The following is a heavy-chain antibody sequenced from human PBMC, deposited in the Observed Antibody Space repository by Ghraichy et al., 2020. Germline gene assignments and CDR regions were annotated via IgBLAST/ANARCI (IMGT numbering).Heavy chain of an antibody. Sequence: SEKVSCKASGGTFSSYAISWVRQAPGQGLEWMGGIIPIFGTANYAQKFQGRVTITADESTSTAYMELSSLRSEDTAVYYCAREGTGTRYSSSPGPTAFDIWGQGTMVTVSS. D-gene: IGHD6-6*01. CDR2: IIPIFGTA. CDR1: GGTFSSYA. V-gene: IGHV1-69*13. CDR3: AREGTGTRYSSSPGPTAFDI. J-gene: IGHJ3*02.